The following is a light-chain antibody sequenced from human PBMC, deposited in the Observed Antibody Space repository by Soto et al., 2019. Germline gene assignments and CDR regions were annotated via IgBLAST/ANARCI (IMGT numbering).Light chain of an antibody. CDR1: QSVSKC. V-gene: IGKV3-11*01. CDR3: QQCNNVPPFT. CDR2: DIS. Sequence: EIVLTQSPATLSLSPGERATLSCRASQSVSKCLAWYQQKPGQAPRLLIYDISSRAPGIPARFSGSGSGTDYTLTIISLEHEDFAVHYCQQCNNVPPFTFGQGTRLEIK. J-gene: IGKJ5*01.